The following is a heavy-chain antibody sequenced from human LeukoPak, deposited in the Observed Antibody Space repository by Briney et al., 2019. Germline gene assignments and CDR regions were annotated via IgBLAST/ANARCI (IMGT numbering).Heavy chain of an antibody. Sequence: SETLSLTCAVYGGSFSGYYWSWIRQPPGKGLEWIGEINHSGSTNYNPSLKSRVTISVDTSKNQFSLKLSSVTAADTAVYYCARDASPAYYDFWSGHDHLNWFDPWGQGTLVTVSS. CDR2: INHSGST. CDR1: GGSFSGYY. D-gene: IGHD3-3*01. CDR3: ARDASPAYYDFWSGHDHLNWFDP. V-gene: IGHV4-34*01. J-gene: IGHJ5*02.